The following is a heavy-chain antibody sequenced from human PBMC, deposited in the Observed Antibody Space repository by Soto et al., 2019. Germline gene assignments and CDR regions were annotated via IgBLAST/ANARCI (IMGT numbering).Heavy chain of an antibody. J-gene: IGHJ6*02. Sequence: GASVKVSCKASGYTFTGYYMHWVRQAPGQGLEWMGWINPNSGGTNYAQKFQGWVTMTRDTSISTAYMELSRLRSDDTAVYYCALSRCGGDCLGSYSSHYYYGMDVWGQGTTVTVSS. CDR2: INPNSGGT. CDR3: ALSRCGGDCLGSYSSHYYYGMDV. D-gene: IGHD2-21*02. CDR1: GYTFTGYY. V-gene: IGHV1-2*04.